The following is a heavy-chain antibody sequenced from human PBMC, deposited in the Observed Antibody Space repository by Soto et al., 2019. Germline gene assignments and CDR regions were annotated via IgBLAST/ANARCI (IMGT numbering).Heavy chain of an antibody. J-gene: IGHJ4*02. Sequence: GSLRLSCAASRFTFSSYEMNWVRQAPGKGLEWVSYISSSGRTIYYGDSVKGRFTISRDNAKNSLYLQMNSLRAEDTAVYYCARGVVGYSYGYDYWGQGTLVTVSS. CDR1: RFTFSSYE. CDR2: ISSSGRTI. V-gene: IGHV3-48*03. CDR3: ARGVVGYSYGYDY. D-gene: IGHD5-18*01.